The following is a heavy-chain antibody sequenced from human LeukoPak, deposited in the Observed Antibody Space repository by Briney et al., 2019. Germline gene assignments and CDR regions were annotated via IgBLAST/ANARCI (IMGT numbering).Heavy chain of an antibody. CDR1: GGSFSGYY. V-gene: IGHV4-34*01. CDR2: INHSGST. Sequence: SETLSLTCAVYGGSFSGYYWSWIGQPPGKGLEWIVEINHSGSTNYNPSLKSRVTISVDTSKNQFSLKLSSVTAADTAVYYCARGSLDCSGGSCYPIVDYWGQGTLVTVSS. J-gene: IGHJ4*02. CDR3: ARGSLDCSGGSCYPIVDY. D-gene: IGHD2-15*01.